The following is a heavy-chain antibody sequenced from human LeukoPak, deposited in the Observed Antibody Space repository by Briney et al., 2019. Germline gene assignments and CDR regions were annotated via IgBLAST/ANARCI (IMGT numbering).Heavy chain of an antibody. CDR3: AIDEPNYAPYDFDY. CDR1: RFTFSNAW. Sequence: GSLRLSCAASRFTFSNAWMNWVRQAPGKGLECVGRIKSKGDGETTDYAAPVKGRFTISRDDSNNMVYLQMNSLKIEDTAVYYCAIDEPNYAPYDFDYWGQGTLVTVSS. D-gene: IGHD4/OR15-4a*01. V-gene: IGHV3-15*01. CDR2: IKSKGDGETT. J-gene: IGHJ4*02.